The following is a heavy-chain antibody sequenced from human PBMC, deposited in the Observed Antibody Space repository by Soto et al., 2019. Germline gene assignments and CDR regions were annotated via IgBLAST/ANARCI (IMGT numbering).Heavy chain of an antibody. CDR3: AKDQLAVAGLNWFDP. V-gene: IGHV3-23*01. CDR2: ISGSGGST. CDR1: GFTFSSYA. D-gene: IGHD6-19*01. J-gene: IGHJ5*02. Sequence: VGSLRLSCAASGFTFSSYAMSWVRQAPGKGLEWVSVISGSGGSTYYADSVKGRFTISRDNSKNTLYLQMNGLRAEDTAVYYCAKDQLAVAGLNWFDPWGQGTLVTVSS.